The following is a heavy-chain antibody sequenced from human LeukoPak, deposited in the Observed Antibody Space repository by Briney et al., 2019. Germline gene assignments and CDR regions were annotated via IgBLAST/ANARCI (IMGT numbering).Heavy chain of an antibody. CDR2: IYYSGST. D-gene: IGHD6-25*01. Sequence: PSETLSLTCTVSGGSISGYYYNWIRQPPGKGLEWIGYIYYSGSTNYNPSLKSRVTISVDTSKNQFSLKLSSVTAADTAVYYCARQGGGFWYFDLWGRGTLVTVSS. J-gene: IGHJ2*01. CDR1: GGSISGYY. V-gene: IGHV4-59*08. CDR3: ARQGGGFWYFDL.